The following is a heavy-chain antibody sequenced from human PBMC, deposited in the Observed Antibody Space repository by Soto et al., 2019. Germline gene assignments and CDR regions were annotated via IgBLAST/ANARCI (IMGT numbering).Heavy chain of an antibody. V-gene: IGHV4-59*01. CDR2: IYYSGST. J-gene: IGHJ3*02. CDR3: ARRYGDAFDI. Sequence: QVQLQESGPGLVKPSETLSLTCTVSGGSISSYYWSWIRQPPGKGLEWMWYIYYSGSTNYNPSLKSRVTISVDTSKSQFSLKLSSVTAADPAVYYCARRYGDAFDIWGQGTMCTVSS. D-gene: IGHD4-17*01. CDR1: GGSISSYY.